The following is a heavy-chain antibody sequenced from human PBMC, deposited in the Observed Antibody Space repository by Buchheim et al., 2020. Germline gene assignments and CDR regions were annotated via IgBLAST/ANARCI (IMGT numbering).Heavy chain of an antibody. Sequence: EVQLVESGRGLVQPGGSLRLSCAASGFTFSSYWMHWVRQAPGTGLVRVSRINSDGSSTSHADSVKGRFTISRDNAKNTLYLQMNSLRAEDTAVYYCARKGPLGLNGYFDLWGRGTL. V-gene: IGHV3-74*01. CDR3: ARKGPLGLNGYFDL. J-gene: IGHJ2*01. D-gene: IGHD3-16*01. CDR2: INSDGSST. CDR1: GFTFSSYW.